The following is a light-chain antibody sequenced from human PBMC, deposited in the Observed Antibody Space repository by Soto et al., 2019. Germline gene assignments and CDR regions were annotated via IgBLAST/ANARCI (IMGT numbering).Light chain of an antibody. CDR2: KAS. Sequence: DIPMTQSPSTLSASVGDRVTITCRASQSISSWLAWYQQKPGKAPKLPIYKASSLESGVPSRFSGSGSGTEFTLTISSLQPDDFATYYCQQYNSYWTFGQGTKVEIK. J-gene: IGKJ1*01. CDR3: QQYNSYWT. V-gene: IGKV1-5*03. CDR1: QSISSW.